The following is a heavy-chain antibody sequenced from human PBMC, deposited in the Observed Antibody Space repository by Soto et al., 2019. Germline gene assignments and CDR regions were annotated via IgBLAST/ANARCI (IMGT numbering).Heavy chain of an antibody. Sequence: QVQLVQSGAEVKKPGASVTVSCKASGYTFTSYGISWVRQAPGQGLEWIGWISAHNGDTNYAQKFQGRVTMTTDTSTSTASRELRSLRSDDTAVYYCARGVFVVAIAPHHDYMDVWGKGTTVTVSS. CDR1: GYTFTSYG. CDR3: ARGVFVVAIAPHHDYMDV. J-gene: IGHJ6*03. V-gene: IGHV1-18*01. CDR2: ISAHNGDT. D-gene: IGHD2-21*01.